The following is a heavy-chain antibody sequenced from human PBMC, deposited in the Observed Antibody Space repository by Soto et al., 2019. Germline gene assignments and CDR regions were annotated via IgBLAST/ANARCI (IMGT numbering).Heavy chain of an antibody. CDR1: GYTFTSYG. V-gene: IGHV1-18*01. CDR2: ISAYNGNT. J-gene: IGHJ6*02. CDR3: AREGFFRGDSIYDYYYWGLDV. Sequence: ASVKVSCKASGYTFTSYGISWVRQAPGRGLEWMGWISAYNGNTNYAQKLQGRVTMTTDTSTSTAYMELRSLRSDDTAVYYCAREGFFRGDSIYDYYYWGLDVWGQGTTVTVSS. D-gene: IGHD2-21*01.